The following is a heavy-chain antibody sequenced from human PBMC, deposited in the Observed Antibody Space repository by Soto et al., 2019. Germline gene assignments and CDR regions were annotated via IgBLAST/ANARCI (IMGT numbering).Heavy chain of an antibody. Sequence: QITLKESGPTLVNPTQTLTLTCTFSGFSLSTSGVGVGWIRQPPGKALEWLALIYWDDDKRYSPSLKSRLTIPNDTSKNQVVLTMTNMDPVDTATYYCVGYYDILTGYDLDYWGQGTLVTVSS. J-gene: IGHJ4*02. CDR1: GFSLSTSGVG. D-gene: IGHD3-9*01. V-gene: IGHV2-5*02. CDR2: IYWDDDK. CDR3: VGYYDILTGYDLDY.